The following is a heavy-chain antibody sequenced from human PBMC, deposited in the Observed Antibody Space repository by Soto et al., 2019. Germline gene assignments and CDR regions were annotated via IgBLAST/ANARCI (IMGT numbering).Heavy chain of an antibody. Sequence: ASVKVSCKASGYTFTSYYMHWVRQAPGQGLEWMGIINPSGGSTSYAQKFQGRVTMTRDTSTSTVYMELSSLRSEDTAVYYCARDLADIVVVPAAMAPTFDYWGQGTLVTVSS. CDR2: INPSGGST. CDR3: ARDLADIVVVPAAMAPTFDY. J-gene: IGHJ4*02. V-gene: IGHV1-46*01. CDR1: GYTFTSYY. D-gene: IGHD2-2*01.